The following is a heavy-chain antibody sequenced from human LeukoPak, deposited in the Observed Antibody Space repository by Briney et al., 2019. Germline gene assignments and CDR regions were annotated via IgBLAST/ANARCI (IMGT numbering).Heavy chain of an antibody. J-gene: IGHJ4*02. V-gene: IGHV3-7*04. Sequence: PGGSLRLPCAVSGFTFSNFWMSWVRQAPGRGLEWVANLHPEGNEKYHVGSVEGRFVISRDNTKNLLFLQMSGLRVEDTALYYCARGDAFSGDHWGQGTLVTVSS. CDR1: GFTFSNFW. CDR2: LHPEGNEK. CDR3: ARGDAFSGDH.